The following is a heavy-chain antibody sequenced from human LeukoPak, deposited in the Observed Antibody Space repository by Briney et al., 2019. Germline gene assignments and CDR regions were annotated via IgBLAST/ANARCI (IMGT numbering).Heavy chain of an antibody. Sequence: ASVNVSCKASGGTFSSYAISWVRQAPGQGLEWMGGMIPIFGTANYAQKFQGRVTITADKSRSTAYMELSSLRAEDTAVYYCASTENDMVRGIFYYYYGMDVWGKGTSVTVSS. CDR2: MIPIFGTA. CDR1: GGTFSSYA. CDR3: ASTENDMVRGIFYYYYGMDV. J-gene: IGHJ6*04. V-gene: IGHV1-69*06. D-gene: IGHD3-10*01.